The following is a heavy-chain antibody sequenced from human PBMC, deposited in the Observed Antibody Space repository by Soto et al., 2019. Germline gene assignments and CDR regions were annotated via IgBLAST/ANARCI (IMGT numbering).Heavy chain of an antibody. D-gene: IGHD3-9*01. CDR3: ASYDILTEQNDY. CDR2: IYYSGST. CDR1: GGSISSYY. Sequence: QVQLQESGPGLVKPSETLSLTCTVSGGSISSYYWSWIRQPPGKGLEWIGYIYYSGSTNYNPSLKSRXXIXVXXSKSQFSLKLSSVTAADTAVYYCASYDILTEQNDYWGQGTLVTVSS. J-gene: IGHJ4*02. V-gene: IGHV4-59*08.